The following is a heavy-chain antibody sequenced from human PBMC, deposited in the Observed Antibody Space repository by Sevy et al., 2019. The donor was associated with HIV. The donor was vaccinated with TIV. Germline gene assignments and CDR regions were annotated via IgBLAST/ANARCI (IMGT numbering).Heavy chain of an antibody. CDR2: MNPNSGNT. Sequence: ASVKVSCKASGYTFTSYDINWVRQATGQGLEWMGWMNPNSGNTGYAQKFQGRVTMTRNTSISTAYMELSSLRSEDTAIYYCVGSRTSYYDFWSDYYALGYWGQGTLVTVSS. CDR1: GYTFTSYD. J-gene: IGHJ4*02. V-gene: IGHV1-8*01. D-gene: IGHD3-3*01. CDR3: VGSRTSYYDFWSDYYALGY.